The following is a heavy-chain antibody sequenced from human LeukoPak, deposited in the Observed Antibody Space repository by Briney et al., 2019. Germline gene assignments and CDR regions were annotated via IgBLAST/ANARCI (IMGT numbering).Heavy chain of an antibody. CDR1: GGSIDPYY. J-gene: IGHJ4*02. CDR3: ARDAVLTGYYNYFDY. D-gene: IGHD3-9*01. CDR2: IYYSGST. V-gene: IGHV4-59*01. Sequence: SETLSLTCSVSGGSIDPYYWSWIRQPPGKGLEWIGYIYYSGSTNYNPSLKSRVTISVDTSKNQFSLKLSSVTAADTAVYYCARDAVLTGYYNYFDYWGQGTLVTVSS.